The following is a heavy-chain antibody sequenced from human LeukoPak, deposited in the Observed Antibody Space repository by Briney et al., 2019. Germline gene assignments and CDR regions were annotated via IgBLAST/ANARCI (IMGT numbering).Heavy chain of an antibody. V-gene: IGHV1-2*02. CDR1: GYTFTGYY. J-gene: IGHJ1*01. CDR2: LNSTSGGT. Sequence: GASVQVPCKASGYTFTGYYKQWVRQAPGQGLEWMVWLNSTSGGTNYAQTFQGRVTMTRDTSISTAYMQLSRLRADDTAVYYCAREGYRGYDYNFWGQGTLVTVSS. D-gene: IGHD5-12*01. CDR3: AREGYRGYDYNF.